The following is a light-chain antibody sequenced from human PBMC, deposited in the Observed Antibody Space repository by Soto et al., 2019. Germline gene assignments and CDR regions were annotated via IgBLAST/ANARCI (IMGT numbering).Light chain of an antibody. CDR3: QQLNSYPVT. Sequence: TQLTQSPSSLSASVGDRVTITCRASQGISSYLAWYQQKPGRAPKLLIYAASTLQSGVPSRFSGSGAGTDFTLTSSSLQPEDFATYYCQQLNSYPVTFGGGTKVEIK. J-gene: IGKJ4*01. CDR2: AAS. V-gene: IGKV1-9*01. CDR1: QGISSY.